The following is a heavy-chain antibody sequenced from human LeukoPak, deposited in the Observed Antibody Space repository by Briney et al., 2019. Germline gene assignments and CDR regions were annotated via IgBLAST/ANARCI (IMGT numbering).Heavy chain of an antibody. V-gene: IGHV3-21*01. Sequence: PGGSLRLSCAASGFTFSSYSMNWVRQAPGKGLEWVSSISSSSSYIYYADSVKGRFTISRDNAKNSLYLQMNSLRAEDTAVYYCARAVLSTTVTTWAFDYWGQGTQVTVSS. J-gene: IGHJ4*02. CDR3: ARAVLSTTVTTWAFDY. CDR2: ISSSSSYI. CDR1: GFTFSSYS. D-gene: IGHD4-17*01.